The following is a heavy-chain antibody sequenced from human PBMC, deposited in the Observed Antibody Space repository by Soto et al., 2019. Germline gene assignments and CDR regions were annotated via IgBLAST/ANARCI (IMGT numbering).Heavy chain of an antibody. J-gene: IGHJ4*02. CDR2: ISGSGDST. V-gene: IGHV3-23*01. CDR1: GFTFSSYA. CDR3: ARGGPGTDFDY. D-gene: IGHD6-13*01. Sequence: EVQLLDSGGGLVQPGGSLRLSCAASGFTFSSYAMNWVRQAPGKGLEWVSVISGSGDSTYYADSVKGRFTISRDNSKNTLYLQMNSLRTEDTAVYYCARGGPGTDFDYWGQGTLVTVSS.